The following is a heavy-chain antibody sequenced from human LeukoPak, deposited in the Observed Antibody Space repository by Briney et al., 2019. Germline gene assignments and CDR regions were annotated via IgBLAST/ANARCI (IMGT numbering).Heavy chain of an antibody. CDR1: GYTFTSYG. J-gene: IGHJ4*02. V-gene: IGHV1-18*01. D-gene: IGHD3-3*01. CDR3: ARGFLGHYDFWSGYPKPYYFDY. CDR2: ISAYNGNT. Sequence: ASVKVSCKASGYTFTSYGISWVRQAPGQGLEWMGWISAYNGNTNYAQKLQGRVTMTTDTSTSTAYVELRSLRSEDTAVYYCARGFLGHYDFWSGYPKPYYFDYWGQGTLVTVSS.